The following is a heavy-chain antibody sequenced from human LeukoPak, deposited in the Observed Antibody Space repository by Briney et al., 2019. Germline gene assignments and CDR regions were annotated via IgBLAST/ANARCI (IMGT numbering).Heavy chain of an antibody. J-gene: IGHJ4*02. D-gene: IGHD3-10*01. CDR2: VNRDGSGT. V-gene: IGHV3-74*01. CDR1: GFTFSNYW. CDR3: TPG. Sequence: GGSLGLSCAVSGFTFSNYWMHWVRQAPGKGLVWVSAVNRDGSGTNYAGSVKGRFTISRDNAKDTLYLQMNSLRVEDTAVYYCTPGGGQGTLVTVSS.